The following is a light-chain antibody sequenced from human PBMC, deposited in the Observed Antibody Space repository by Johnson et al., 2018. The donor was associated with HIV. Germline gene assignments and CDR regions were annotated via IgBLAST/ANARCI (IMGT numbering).Light chain of an antibody. V-gene: IGLV1-51*02. CDR2: ENN. CDR1: SSNIGNNY. Sequence: QSVLTQPPSVSAAPGQKVTISCSGSSSNIGNNYVSWYQQLPGTAPKLLIYENNKRPSGIPDRFSGSKSGTSATLGITGLPTGDEADYYCGTWDSSLSVSYVFGTGTKVTVL. CDR3: GTWDSSLSVSYV. J-gene: IGLJ1*01.